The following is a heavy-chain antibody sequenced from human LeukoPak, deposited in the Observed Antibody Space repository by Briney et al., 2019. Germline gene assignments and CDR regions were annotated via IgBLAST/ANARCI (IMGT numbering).Heavy chain of an antibody. J-gene: IGHJ3*02. D-gene: IGHD6-19*01. Sequence: GGSLRLSCSASGFTFSSYAMHWVRQAPGKGLEYVSAISSNGVSTYYADSVKGRFTISRDNSKNTLYLQMSSLRAEDTAVYYCVKDTKPVAGTGDAFDIWGQGTMVTVSS. CDR2: ISSNGVST. V-gene: IGHV3-64D*06. CDR3: VKDTKPVAGTGDAFDI. CDR1: GFTFSSYA.